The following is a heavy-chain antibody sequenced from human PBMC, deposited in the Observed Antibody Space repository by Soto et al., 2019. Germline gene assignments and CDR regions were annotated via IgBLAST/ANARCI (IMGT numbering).Heavy chain of an antibody. V-gene: IGHV3-53*02. CDR3: ARDDYYGSGSYSH. CDR1: GFTVSSNY. CDR2: IYSGGST. Sequence: EVQLVETGGGLIQPGGSLRLSCAASGFTVSSNYMSWVRQAPGKGLEWVSVIYSGGSTYYADSVKGRFTISRDNSKNTLYLQMNSLRAEDTAVYYCARDDYYGSGSYSHWGQGTLVTVSS. J-gene: IGHJ4*02. D-gene: IGHD3-10*01.